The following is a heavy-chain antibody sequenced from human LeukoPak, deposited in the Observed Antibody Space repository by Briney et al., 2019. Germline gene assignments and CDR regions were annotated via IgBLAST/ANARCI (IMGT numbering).Heavy chain of an antibody. CDR3: ARTPAASGAGIYGSGGSCYGGGY. V-gene: IGHV3-23*01. CDR2: IRGGGGGS. Sequence: GGSLRLSCAASGFTFSSYAMNWVRQAPGKGLEWVSVIRGGGGGSYCGGAVGGRFNTARDNSKNTLYLQMNSLRAEDTAVYYRARTPAASGAGIYGSGGSCYGGGYWGQGTLVTVSS. D-gene: IGHD2-15*01. CDR1: GFTFSSYA. J-gene: IGHJ4*02.